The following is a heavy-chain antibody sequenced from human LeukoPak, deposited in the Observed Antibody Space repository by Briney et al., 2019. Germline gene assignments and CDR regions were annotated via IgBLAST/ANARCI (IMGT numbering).Heavy chain of an antibody. CDR3: ARLERSRMDGAQY. J-gene: IGHJ4*02. V-gene: IGHV4-39*01. Sequence: PSETLSLTCIVSGDSIRSSGYYWGWIRQPPGKGLEWIGSMFYGETTSYSPSLQGRVTISPDTSKNQFSLRLNSVTAADTAVYYCARLERSRMDGAQYWGQGTLVTVSS. CDR1: GDSIRSSGYY. CDR2: MFYGETT. D-gene: IGHD4/OR15-4a*01.